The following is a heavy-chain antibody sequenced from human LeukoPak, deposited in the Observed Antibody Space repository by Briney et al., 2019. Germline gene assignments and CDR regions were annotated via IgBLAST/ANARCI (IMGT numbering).Heavy chain of an antibody. CDR1: GFTFSSYG. D-gene: IGHD5-24*01. CDR2: ISYDGSNK. V-gene: IGHV3-30*18. J-gene: IGHJ6*04. Sequence: GGSLRLSCAASGFTFSSYGMHWVRQAPGKGLEWVAVISYDGSNKYYADSVKGRFTISRDNSKNTLYLQMNSLRAEETAVYYCAKTATYYYYYGMDVWGKGTTVTVSS. CDR3: AKTATYYYYYGMDV.